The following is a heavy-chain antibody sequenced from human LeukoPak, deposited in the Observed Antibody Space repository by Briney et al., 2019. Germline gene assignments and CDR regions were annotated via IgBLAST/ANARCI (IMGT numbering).Heavy chain of an antibody. CDR2: ISYDGSNK. CDR3: ARAGGTWIQLWRFDY. D-gene: IGHD5-18*01. Sequence: GRSLSLSCAASGFTFSSYAMHWVRQAQGKGMEWVAVISYDGSNKYYADSVKGRFTIPRDNSKNTLYLQMNSLRAEDTAVYYCARAGGTWIQLWRFDYWGQGTLVTVSS. V-gene: IGHV3-30-3*01. J-gene: IGHJ4*02. CDR1: GFTFSSYA.